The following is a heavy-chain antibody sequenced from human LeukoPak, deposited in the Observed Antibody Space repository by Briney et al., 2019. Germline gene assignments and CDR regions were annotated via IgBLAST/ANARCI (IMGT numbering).Heavy chain of an antibody. CDR2: ISHSGST. Sequence: SETLSLTCAVYGGSFSGYYWSWIRQPPGKGLEWIGEISHSGSTNYNPSLKSRVTISVDTSKNQFSLKLSSVTAADTAVYYCARQGGSGSYYTYYWGQGTLVTVSS. D-gene: IGHD3-10*01. CDR3: ARQGGSGSYYTYY. CDR1: GGSFSGYY. J-gene: IGHJ4*02. V-gene: IGHV4-34*01.